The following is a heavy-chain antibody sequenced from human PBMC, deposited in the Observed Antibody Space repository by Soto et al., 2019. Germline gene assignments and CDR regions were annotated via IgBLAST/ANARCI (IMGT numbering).Heavy chain of an antibody. V-gene: IGHV4-4*02. CDR1: GGSISSSNC. Sequence: PSETLSLTCAVSGGSISSSNCWSWVRQPPGKGLEWIGDIYYSGSTNYNPSLKSRVTISVDTSKNQFSLKLSSVTAVDTAVYYCARGTEVWGSYRPFDYWGQGTLVTVSS. J-gene: IGHJ4*02. CDR3: ARGTEVWGSYRPFDY. D-gene: IGHD3-16*02. CDR2: IYYSGST.